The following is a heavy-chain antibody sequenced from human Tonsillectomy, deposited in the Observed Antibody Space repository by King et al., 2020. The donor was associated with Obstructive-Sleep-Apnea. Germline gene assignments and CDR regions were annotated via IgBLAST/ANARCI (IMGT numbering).Heavy chain of an antibody. CDR1: GFTISSYW. Sequence: VQLVESGGGLVQPGGSLRLSCTASGFTISSYWMHWVRQAPGKGLVWVSRINSDRSITSYADSVKGRFTISRDNAKNTLYLQMNSLRAEDTAVYYCARDLGMVVAGTGIYYFDYWGQGTLVTVSS. D-gene: IGHD6-19*01. J-gene: IGHJ4*02. CDR3: ARDLGMVVAGTGIYYFDY. V-gene: IGHV3-74*01. CDR2: INSDRSIT.